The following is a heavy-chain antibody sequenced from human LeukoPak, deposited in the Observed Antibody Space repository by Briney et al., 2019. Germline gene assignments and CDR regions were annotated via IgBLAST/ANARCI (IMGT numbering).Heavy chain of an antibody. CDR1: GDTLSSHG. J-gene: IGHJ6*03. CDR3: ARVINIGQPLYFYYMDV. V-gene: IGHV1-69*13. CDR2: IIPMFGTV. Sequence: SVKVSCKASGDTLSSHGFSWVRQAPGQGLEWMGGIIPMFGTVNYAQNFQGRVTITADESTSTAYMDLSSLRSEDTAVYYCARVINIGQPLYFYYMDVWGKGTTVTVSS. D-gene: IGHD1-14*01.